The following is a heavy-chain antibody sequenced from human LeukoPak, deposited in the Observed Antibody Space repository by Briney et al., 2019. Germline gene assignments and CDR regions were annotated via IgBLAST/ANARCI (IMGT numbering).Heavy chain of an antibody. D-gene: IGHD3-22*01. CDR2: ISGSGGST. CDR1: GFTFSSNA. V-gene: IGHV3-23*01. J-gene: IGHJ4*02. Sequence: GGSLRLSCAASGFTFSSNAMSWVRQAPEKGLDWVSTISGSGGSTYYADSVRGRFTISRDNSKNTLYLQMNSLRAEDTAVYYCAKADYCDSSGYIDYWGQGTLVTVSS. CDR3: AKADYCDSSGYIDY.